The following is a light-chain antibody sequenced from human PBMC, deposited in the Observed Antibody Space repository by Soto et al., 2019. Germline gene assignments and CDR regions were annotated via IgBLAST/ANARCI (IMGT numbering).Light chain of an antibody. Sequence: QSVLTQPASVSGSPGQSITISCTGTSSDIGAYNFVSWYQQHPGKAPKLMIYDVSNRPSGVSDRFSGFKSGDTASLTISGLQAEDEADYYCTSYTTSGSYVFGTGTRSPS. J-gene: IGLJ1*01. CDR3: TSYTTSGSYV. CDR1: SSDIGAYNF. CDR2: DVS. V-gene: IGLV2-14*01.